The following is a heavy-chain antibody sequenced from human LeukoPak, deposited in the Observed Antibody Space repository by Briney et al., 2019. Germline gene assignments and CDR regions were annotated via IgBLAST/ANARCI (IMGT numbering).Heavy chain of an antibody. CDR3: ARRGSGWYYFDY. J-gene: IGHJ4*02. V-gene: IGHV4-59*01. D-gene: IGHD6-19*01. CDR1: GGSISSYY. CDR2: IYYSGST. Sequence: SETLSLTCTVSGGSISSYYWSWIRQPPGKGLEWIGYIYYSGSTNYNPSLKSRVTISVDSSKNQFSLKLSSVTAADTAVYYCARRGSGWYYFDYWGQGTLVTVSS.